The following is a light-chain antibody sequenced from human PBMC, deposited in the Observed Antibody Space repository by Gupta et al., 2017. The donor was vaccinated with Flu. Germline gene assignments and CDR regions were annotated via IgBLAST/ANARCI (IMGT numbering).Light chain of an antibody. CDR1: QSLVYSDGNTY. V-gene: IGKV2-30*01. CDR3: RQHKNSCPII. Sequence: DDEMTQSPLSLPVTLGQPDSISCRSSQSLVYSDGNTYVSGLQQRPGQSARRLINKVSNPNSRVPARRFGSGAGTNFLTHIISGEQEDVFVDYCRQHKNSCPIIFGQGTQVDIK. J-gene: IGKJ3*01. CDR2: KVS.